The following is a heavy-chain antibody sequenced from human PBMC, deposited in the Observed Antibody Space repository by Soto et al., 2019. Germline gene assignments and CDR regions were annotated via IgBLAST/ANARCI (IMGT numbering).Heavy chain of an antibody. CDR3: ARHTAMVLFDY. V-gene: IGHV4-59*08. J-gene: IGHJ4*02. D-gene: IGHD5-18*01. CDR1: GGTISNYY. Sequence: QVQLQESGPGLVKPSETLSLTCTVSGGTISNYYWSWIRQPPGKGLEWIGYVYYSGSTNYNPSLKSRITISIDMPKNQFSLNLSSVTAADTAVHYCARHTAMVLFDYWGRGTLVTVSS. CDR2: VYYSGST.